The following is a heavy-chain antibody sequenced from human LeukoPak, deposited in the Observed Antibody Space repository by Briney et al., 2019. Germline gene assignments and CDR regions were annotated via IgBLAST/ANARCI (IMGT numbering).Heavy chain of an antibody. CDR2: IYTSGST. V-gene: IGHV4-4*09. CDR1: GGSISSYY. J-gene: IGHJ4*02. Sequence: PSETLSLTCTVSGGSISSYYWSWIRQPPGKGLEWIGYIYTSGSTNYNPSLKSRVTISVDTSKNQFSLKLSSVTAADTAVYYCARHSSGGGRDGYNQGYYFDYWGQGTLVTVSS. CDR3: ARHSSGGGRDGYNQGYYFDY. D-gene: IGHD5-24*01.